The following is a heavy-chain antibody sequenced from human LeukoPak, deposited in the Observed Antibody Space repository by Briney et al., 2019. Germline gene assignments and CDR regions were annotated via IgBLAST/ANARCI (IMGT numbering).Heavy chain of an antibody. CDR3: ARLCSSTSCYTRRRPYYYYGMDV. V-gene: IGHV4-59*08. D-gene: IGHD2-2*02. CDR1: GGSISSYY. Sequence: SETLSLTCTVPGGSISSYYWSWIRQPPGKGLEWIGYIYYSGSTNYNPSLKSRVTISVDTSKNQFSLKLSSVTAADTAVYYCARLCSSTSCYTRRRPYYYYGMDVWGQGTTVTVSS. CDR2: IYYSGST. J-gene: IGHJ6*02.